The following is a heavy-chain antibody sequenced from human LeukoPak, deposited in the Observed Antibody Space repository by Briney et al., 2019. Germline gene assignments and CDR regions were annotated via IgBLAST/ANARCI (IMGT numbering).Heavy chain of an antibody. CDR2: IYTNGRS. D-gene: IGHD2-21*01. CDR3: ATSHEAKTAPYDL. Sequence: AETLSLTCTVSGASISSYCWSWVRQSPGKGLEWIAYIYTNGRSDYNPSLKSRVTMSLDTSKNQLSMELRFLTAADTAVYYCATSHEAKTAPYDLWGQGTLVTVSS. V-gene: IGHV4-4*09. CDR1: GASISSYC. J-gene: IGHJ4*02.